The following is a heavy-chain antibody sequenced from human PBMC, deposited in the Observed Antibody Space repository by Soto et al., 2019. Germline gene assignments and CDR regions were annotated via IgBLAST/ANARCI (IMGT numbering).Heavy chain of an antibody. CDR2: IYYSGST. CDR3: ARHFSSGWFLSYDSSLFDY. J-gene: IGHJ4*02. CDR1: GGSISSSSYY. Sequence: QLQLQESGPGLVKPSETLSLTCTVSGGSISSSSYYWGWIRQPPGKGLEWIGSIYYSGSTYYNPSLKSRFPISVDTSKNQFSLKLSSVTAADTAVYYCARHFSSGWFLSYDSSLFDYWGQGTLVTVSS. V-gene: IGHV4-39*01. D-gene: IGHD6-19*01.